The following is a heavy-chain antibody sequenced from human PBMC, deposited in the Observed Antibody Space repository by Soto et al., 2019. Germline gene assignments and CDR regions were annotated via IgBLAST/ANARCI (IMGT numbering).Heavy chain of an antibody. Sequence: EVQLLESGGDLVQPGGSLRLSCAASGFTFKSYAVSCVRQAPGKGLEWVSVITGSGDSTYYADSVKGRFTIYRDNSKNTLYLQMNSLRAEDTAVYYCAKELRHDYNLAYLAHWGQGTLVTVSS. D-gene: IGHD4-4*01. CDR2: ITGSGDST. J-gene: IGHJ4*02. CDR1: GFTFKSYA. CDR3: AKELRHDYNLAYLAH. V-gene: IGHV3-23*01.